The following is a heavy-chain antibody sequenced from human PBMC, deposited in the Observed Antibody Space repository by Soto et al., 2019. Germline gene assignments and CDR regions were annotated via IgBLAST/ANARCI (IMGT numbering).Heavy chain of an antibody. CDR3: ARPKRSGYDRGYSYYHTMDV. CDR1: GGTSSNFV. D-gene: IGHD3-3*01. J-gene: IGHJ6*02. CDR2: ILPMFGAV. Sequence: QMRLVQSGAEVKNSGSSVKVSCKASGGTSSNFVITWVRQVPGQGLEWLGGILPMFGAVKYAQKFQDRLKITAERTTNTASMELGSLRSEDTAVYYCARPKRSGYDRGYSYYHTMDVWGHGTTVTVS. V-gene: IGHV1-69*06.